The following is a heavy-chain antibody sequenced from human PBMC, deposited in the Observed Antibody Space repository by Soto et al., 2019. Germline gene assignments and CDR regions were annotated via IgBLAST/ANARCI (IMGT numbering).Heavy chain of an antibody. CDR3: TREETRLRWLQLG. V-gene: IGHV3-49*03. CDR2: IRSKAYGGTT. CDR1: GFTFGDYA. J-gene: IGHJ4*02. D-gene: IGHD5-12*01. Sequence: GGSLRLSCTASGFTFGDYAVSWFRQAPGKGLEWVSCIRSKAYGGTTEYAASVKGRFTISRDDSKSIANLQMTSLKSDDTAVYYCTREETRLRWLQLGWGQGTLVTVSS.